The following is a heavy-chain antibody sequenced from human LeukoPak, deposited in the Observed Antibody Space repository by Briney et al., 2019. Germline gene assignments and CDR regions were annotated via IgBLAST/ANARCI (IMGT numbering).Heavy chain of an antibody. V-gene: IGHV3-48*04. J-gene: IGHJ4*02. D-gene: IGHD3-10*01. CDR2: ISSSGSTV. CDR1: GFTFSSYW. Sequence: GGSLRLSCAASGFTFSSYWMSWVRQAPGKGLEWVSHISSSGSTVYYADSVKGRFIISRDNAKNSLYLQMNSLRAEDTAVYYCARAVRRTYGRSTAVYFDYWGQGTLVTVSS. CDR3: ARAVRRTYGRSTAVYFDY.